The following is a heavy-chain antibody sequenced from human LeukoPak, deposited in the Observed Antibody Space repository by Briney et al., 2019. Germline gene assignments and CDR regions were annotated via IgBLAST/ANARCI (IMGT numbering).Heavy chain of an antibody. J-gene: IGHJ5*02. V-gene: IGHV3-30*03. D-gene: IGHD1-20*01. CDR3: ARGLPNWNDEVGWFDP. Sequence: GGSLRLSCAASGFTFSSYGMHWVRQAPGKGLEWVAVISYDGSNKYYADSVKGRFTISRDNSKNTLYLQMNSLRAEDTAVYYCARGLPNWNDEVGWFDPWGQGTLVTVSS. CDR2: ISYDGSNK. CDR1: GFTFSSYG.